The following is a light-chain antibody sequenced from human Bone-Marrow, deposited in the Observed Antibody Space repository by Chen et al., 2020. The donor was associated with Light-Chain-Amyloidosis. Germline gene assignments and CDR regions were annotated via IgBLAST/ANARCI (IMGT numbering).Light chain of an antibody. CDR1: QTLLDSDDGNTY. CDR2: MVS. J-gene: IGKJ4*01. Sequence: DIVMTQTSISLSVTPGEPASISCRSSQTLLDSDDGNTYLDWFLQKPGQSPQLLIYMVSHRASGVPDRFSGSGSGTDFTLKISRVEAEDVGVYYCMQRIEFPFTFGGGTKVEIK. V-gene: IGKV2-40*01. CDR3: MQRIEFPFT.